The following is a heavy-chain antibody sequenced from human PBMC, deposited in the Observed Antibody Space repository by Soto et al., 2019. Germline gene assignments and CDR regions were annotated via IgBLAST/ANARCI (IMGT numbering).Heavy chain of an antibody. D-gene: IGHD1-1*01. CDR3: ARKIDVPTGMLDH. Sequence: EVHLLQSGGGLVQPGGSLRLSCATSGFTLSNSVMSWVRQAPGKGLEWVSTIAGKTYYSDSEKGRFTISRDNSQSTLYLQLNSLRAEDTAVYYCARKIDVPTGMLDHWGQGTLVTVSS. V-gene: IGHV3-23*01. CDR1: GFTLSNSV. CDR2: IAGKT. J-gene: IGHJ4*02.